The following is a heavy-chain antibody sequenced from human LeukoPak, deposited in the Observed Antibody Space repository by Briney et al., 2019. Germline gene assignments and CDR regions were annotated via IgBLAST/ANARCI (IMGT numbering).Heavy chain of an antibody. CDR3: AHRPVLRFLKDAFDI. J-gene: IGHJ3*02. D-gene: IGHD3-3*01. CDR1: GFSLSTSGVG. V-gene: IGHV2-5*01. CDR2: IYWNDDK. Sequence: ESGPTLVNPTQTLTLTCTFSGFSLSTSGVGVGWIRQPPGKALEWLALIYWNDDKRYSPSLKSRLTITKDTSKNQVVLTMTNMDPVDTATYYCAHRPVLRFLKDAFDIWGQGTMVTVSS.